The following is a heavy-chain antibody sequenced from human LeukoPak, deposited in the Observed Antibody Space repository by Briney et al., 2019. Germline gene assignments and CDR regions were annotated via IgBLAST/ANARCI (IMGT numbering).Heavy chain of an antibody. CDR2: ISSSGSTT. D-gene: IGHD5-24*01. CDR3: ASPQYYFDY. Sequence: PGGSLRLSCAASGFTFSTYEMNWVRQAPGKGLEWVSHISSSGSTTYYADSVKGRFTISRDNAKTSLYLQMNSLRAEDTAVYYCASPQYYFDYWGQGTLVTVSS. J-gene: IGHJ4*02. V-gene: IGHV3-48*03. CDR1: GFTFSTYE.